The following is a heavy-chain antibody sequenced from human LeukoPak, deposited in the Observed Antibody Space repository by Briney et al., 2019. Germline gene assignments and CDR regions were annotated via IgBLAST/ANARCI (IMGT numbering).Heavy chain of an antibody. CDR3: ARDKADYDSSGFDY. D-gene: IGHD3-22*01. CDR2: ISSSSSSYI. Sequence: KSGGSLRLSCAASGFTFSSYSMNWVRQAPGKGLEWVPSISSSSSSYIYYADSVKGRFTISRDNAKNSLYLQMNSLRAEDTAVYYCARDKADYDSSGFDYWGQGTLVTVSS. CDR1: GFTFSSYS. J-gene: IGHJ4*02. V-gene: IGHV3-21*01.